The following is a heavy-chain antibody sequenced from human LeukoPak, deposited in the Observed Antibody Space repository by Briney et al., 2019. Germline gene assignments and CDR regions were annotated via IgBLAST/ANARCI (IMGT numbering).Heavy chain of an antibody. J-gene: IGHJ4*02. D-gene: IGHD3-22*01. CDR2: IYYREGS. CDR3: ARVEGYYYDSSGSPLFDS. CDR1: GGPIRRYY. Sequence: SDPLSLPCTVWGGPIRRYYGRWMRQPRGKGREGLGYIYYREGSNYNPSIKSRVTISVDTSKNQSPLKLSSVTAADTAVYYCARVEGYYYDSSGSPLFDSWGKGPLATV. V-gene: IGHV4-59*07.